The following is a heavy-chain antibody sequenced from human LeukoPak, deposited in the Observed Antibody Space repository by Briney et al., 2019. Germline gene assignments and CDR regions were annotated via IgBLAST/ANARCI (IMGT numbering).Heavy chain of an antibody. D-gene: IGHD1-20*01. CDR1: GFTFSNYG. CDR3: ARDSRITGTTIGSY. J-gene: IGHJ4*02. CDR2: IWFDGIRK. V-gene: IGHV3-33*01. Sequence: GGSLRLSCAASGFTFSNYGMHWVRQVPGKGLEWVAAIWFDGIRKYYADSVKGRLTISRDNSKHTLYLQMNSLRAEDTAVYYCARDSRITGTTIGSYWGQGTLVTVSS.